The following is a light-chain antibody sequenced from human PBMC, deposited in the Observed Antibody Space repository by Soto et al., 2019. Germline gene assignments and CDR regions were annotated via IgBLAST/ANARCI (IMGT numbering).Light chain of an antibody. CDR2: GAP. CDR3: QQCNDSPPWT. CDR1: QDVGSK. J-gene: IGKJ1*01. V-gene: IGKV3-15*01. Sequence: EIVMTQSPATLSVSPGERATLSCRASQDVGSKLAWYQQKPGQAPRLLIYGAPTRATGIPARFSGSGSGTQFTPTISSLQSEDFAVYYCQQCNDSPPWTFGQGTKVDIK.